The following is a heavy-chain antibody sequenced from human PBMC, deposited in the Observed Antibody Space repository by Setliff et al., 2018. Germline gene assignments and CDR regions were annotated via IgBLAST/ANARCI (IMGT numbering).Heavy chain of an antibody. CDR2: ISSSGGTI. Sequence: PGGSLRLSCVASGFSVSNYGMNWVRQAPGKGLEWLSYISSSGGTIHYADSVKGRFTISKDTAENSVFLQMNSLRGEDTAVYYCAKTRGSNWNFFYYMDVWGKGTTVTVSS. V-gene: IGHV3-48*01. D-gene: IGHD1-1*01. CDR3: AKTRGSNWNFFYYMDV. J-gene: IGHJ6*03. CDR1: GFSVSNYG.